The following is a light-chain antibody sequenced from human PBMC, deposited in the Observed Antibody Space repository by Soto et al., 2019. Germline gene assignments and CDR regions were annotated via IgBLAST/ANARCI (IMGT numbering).Light chain of an antibody. CDR1: QSVSSSY. J-gene: IGKJ1*01. CDR2: GAS. Sequence: EIVLTQSPGTLSLSPGERATLSCRASQSVSSSYLAWCQQKPGQAPRLLIYGASSRATGIPDRFSGSGSGTDFTLTISRLEPEDFAVYYGQQYGSSPVFGQGTKVDIK. CDR3: QQYGSSPV. V-gene: IGKV3-20*01.